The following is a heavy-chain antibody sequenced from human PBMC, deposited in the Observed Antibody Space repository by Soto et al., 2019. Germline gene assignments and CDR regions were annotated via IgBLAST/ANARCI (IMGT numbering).Heavy chain of an antibody. CDR1: GFTFGDYA. CDR3: TRGFYDYVWGSYRYFGMHV. V-gene: IGHV3-49*04. CDR2: IRSKAYGGTT. J-gene: IGHJ6*02. D-gene: IGHD3-16*02. Sequence: PGGSLRLSCTASGFTFGDYAMSWVRQAPGKGLEWVGFIRSKAYGGTTEYAASVKGRFTISRDDSKSIAYLQMNSLKTEDTAVYYCTRGFYDYVWGSYRYFGMHVWGQGTTVTVSS.